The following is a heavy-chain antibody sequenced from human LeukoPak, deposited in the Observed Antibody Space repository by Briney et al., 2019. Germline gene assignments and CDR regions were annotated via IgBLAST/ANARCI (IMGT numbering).Heavy chain of an antibody. Sequence: GGSLRLSCAASGFTFSSYWMSWVRQAPGKGLEWVANIKQDGSERYYVDSVKGRFTISRDNAKNSLYLQMNSLRAEDTAVYYCARESSGWTSDIWGQGTMVTVSS. CDR3: ARESSGWTSDI. J-gene: IGHJ3*02. V-gene: IGHV3-7*01. CDR2: IKQDGSER. CDR1: GFTFSSYW. D-gene: IGHD6-19*01.